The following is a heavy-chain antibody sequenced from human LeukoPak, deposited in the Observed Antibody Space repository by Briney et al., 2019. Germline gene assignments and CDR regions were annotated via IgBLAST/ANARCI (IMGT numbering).Heavy chain of an antibody. CDR1: GDSVSGISFY. CDR2: IQYSGST. CDR3: ARYYDRSGYWSTPHFDY. J-gene: IGHJ4*02. V-gene: IGHV4-61*01. D-gene: IGHD3-22*01. Sequence: SETLSLTCTVSGDSVSGISFYWSWIRQPPGKGLQYIGYIQYSGSTNFNPSLKSRVTISVDTSKNQFSLKLSSVTAADTAVYYCARYYDRSGYWSTPHFDYWGQGTLVTVSS.